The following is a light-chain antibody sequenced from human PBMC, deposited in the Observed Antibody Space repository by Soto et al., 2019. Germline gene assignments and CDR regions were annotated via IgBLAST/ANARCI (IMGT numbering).Light chain of an antibody. J-gene: IGKJ2*01. CDR1: QDASRW. Sequence: DIQMTQSPSTVSASIGDRVTITCRASQDASRWVAWYQQKPGKAPKTLIYKTSILEAGVPSRFSGRASGTEFTLTISSLQPDDLAPSYCQQYYAYPYTFGRGTKLEI. CDR2: KTS. V-gene: IGKV1-5*03. CDR3: QQYYAYPYT.